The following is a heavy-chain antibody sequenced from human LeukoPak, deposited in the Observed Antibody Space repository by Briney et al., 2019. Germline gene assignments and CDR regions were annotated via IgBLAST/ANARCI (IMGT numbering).Heavy chain of an antibody. D-gene: IGHD2-21*02. CDR2: ISYDGSNK. V-gene: IGHV3-30-3*01. J-gene: IGHJ4*02. CDR1: GFTFSSYA. CDR3: ARDQPSCGGGDCSAFDY. Sequence: PGGSLRLSCAASGFTFSSYAMHWVRQAPGKGLEWVAVISYDGSNKYYADSVKGRFTISRDNSKNTLYLQMNSLRAEDTAVYYCARDQPSCGGGDCSAFDYWGQGTLVTVSS.